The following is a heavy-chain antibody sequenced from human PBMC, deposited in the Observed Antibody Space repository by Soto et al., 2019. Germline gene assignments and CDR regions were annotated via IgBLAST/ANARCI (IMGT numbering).Heavy chain of an antibody. J-gene: IGHJ4*02. CDR2: LSGTGDDA. CDR1: GFTFGLYA. V-gene: IGHV3-23*01. Sequence: EVQVLESGGGLVQPEGSLRLSCAASGFTFGLYAMSWVRQAPGKGLEWVSGLSGTGDDAYYADSVKGRFTISRDNSRNTMYLLMNSLRAEDTAIYYCAKDLGTFSSGWSSFDYWGQGTLVTVSS. CDR3: AKDLGTFSSGWSSFDY. D-gene: IGHD6-19*01.